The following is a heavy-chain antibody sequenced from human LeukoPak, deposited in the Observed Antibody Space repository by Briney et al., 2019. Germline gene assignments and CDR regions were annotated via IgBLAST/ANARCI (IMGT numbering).Heavy chain of an antibody. D-gene: IGHD1-26*01. CDR1: GFTLSTYD. CDR3: TRGESGSYLDY. Sequence: GGSLRLSCAASGFTLSTYDMHWVRQPTGEGLEWVSIIYRAGDTYYPGSVKGRFTISRDNAKNSLYLQMNSLRAEDTAVYYCTRGESGSYLDYWGQGTLVTVSS. V-gene: IGHV3-13*01. J-gene: IGHJ4*02. CDR2: IYRAGDT.